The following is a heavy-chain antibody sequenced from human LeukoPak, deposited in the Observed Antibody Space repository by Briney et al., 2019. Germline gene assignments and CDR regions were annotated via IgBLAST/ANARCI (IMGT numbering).Heavy chain of an antibody. CDR3: AKEGNLGDNWFDP. V-gene: IGHV3-23*01. CDR1: GGSVSSDY. J-gene: IGHJ5*02. CDR2: ISGSGGST. D-gene: IGHD4-23*01. Sequence: ETLSLTCTVSGGSVSSDYWSWVRQAPGKGLEWVSAISGSGGSTYYADSVKGRFTISRDNSKNTLYLQMNSLRAEDTAVYYCAKEGNLGDNWFDPWGQGTLVTVFS.